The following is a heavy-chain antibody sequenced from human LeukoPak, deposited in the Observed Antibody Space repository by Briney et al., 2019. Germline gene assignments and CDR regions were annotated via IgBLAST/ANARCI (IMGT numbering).Heavy chain of an antibody. J-gene: IGHJ4*02. CDR2: ISGSGGST. D-gene: IGHD2-2*02. V-gene: IGHV3-23*01. CDR1: AFTFSSYV. CDR3: AKDIPVEEDYFDY. Sequence: GGSLRLSCSSSAFTFSSYVMSWVRQAPGKGLEWVSSISGSGGSTYYADSVKGRFTISRDNSKNTLYLQMNSLRAADTAVYYCAKDIPVEEDYFDYWGQGTLVTVSS.